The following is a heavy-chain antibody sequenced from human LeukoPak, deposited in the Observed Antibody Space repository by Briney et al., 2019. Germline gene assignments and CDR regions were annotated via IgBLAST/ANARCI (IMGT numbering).Heavy chain of an antibody. D-gene: IGHD3-3*01. CDR2: INHSGST. Sequence: SETLSLTCAVYGGSFSGYYWSWIRQPPGKGLEWIGEINHSGSTNYNPSLKSRVTISVDTSKNQFSLKLSSVTAADTAVYYCAVYDFRGDFDYWGQGTLVTVSS. CDR3: AVYDFRGDFDY. V-gene: IGHV4-34*01. CDR1: GGSFSGYY. J-gene: IGHJ4*02.